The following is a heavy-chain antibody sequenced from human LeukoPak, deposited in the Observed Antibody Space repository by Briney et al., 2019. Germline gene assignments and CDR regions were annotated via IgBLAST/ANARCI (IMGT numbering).Heavy chain of an antibody. CDR3: AREEQWLVPGDAFDI. CDR2: TYYRSKWYN. CDR1: GDSVSSNSAA. Sequence: SQTLSLACAISGDSVSSNSAAWNWIMQSPSRGLEWLGRTYYRSKWYNDYAVSVKSRITINPDTSKNQFSLQLNSVTPEDTAVYYCAREEQWLVPGDAFDIWGQGTMVTVSS. D-gene: IGHD6-19*01. J-gene: IGHJ3*02. V-gene: IGHV6-1*01.